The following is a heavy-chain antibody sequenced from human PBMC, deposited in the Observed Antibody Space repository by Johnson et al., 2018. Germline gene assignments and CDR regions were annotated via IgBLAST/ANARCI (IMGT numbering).Heavy chain of an antibody. CDR2: ISYDGSNK. CDR3: AKDQAYCGGDCYINYGMDV. J-gene: IGHJ6*02. D-gene: IGHD2-21*02. CDR1: GFTFSSYG. Sequence: QVQLVESGGGVVQXGRSXRLXCAASGFTFSSYGMHWVRQAPGKGLEWLAVISYDGSNKYYADPVKGRFTISRDNSKTTRYLQMNSLRAEDTAGYYCAKDQAYCGGDCYINYGMDVWGQGTTVTVSS. V-gene: IGHV3-30*18.